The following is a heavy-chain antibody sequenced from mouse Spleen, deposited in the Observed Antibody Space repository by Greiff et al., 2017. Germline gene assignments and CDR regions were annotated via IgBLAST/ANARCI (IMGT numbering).Heavy chain of an antibody. V-gene: IGHV1-64*01. CDR3: ADWAGTWFAY. J-gene: IGHJ3*01. Sequence: QVQLQQPGAELVKPGASVKLSCKASGYTFTSYWMHWVKQRPGRGLGWIGMIHPNSGSTNYNEKFKSKATLTVDKSSSTAYMQLSSLTSEDSAVAYCADWAGTWFAYWGQGTLVTVSA. CDR2: IHPNSGST. CDR1: GYTFTSYW. D-gene: IGHD4-1*01.